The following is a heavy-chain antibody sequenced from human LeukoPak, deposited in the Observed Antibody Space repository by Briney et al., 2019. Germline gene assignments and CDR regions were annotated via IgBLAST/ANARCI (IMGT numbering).Heavy chain of an antibody. CDR1: GFIFSNYG. Sequence: PGGSLRLSCAASGFIFSNYGMHWVRQAPGKGLVWVSRVNSDGRITKYADSVKGRLTISRDNAKNTLYLQMNSLRAEDTAMYYCVRSDWFDNWGQGTLVTVSS. CDR2: VNSDGRIT. CDR3: VRSDWFDN. J-gene: IGHJ5*02. V-gene: IGHV3-74*03.